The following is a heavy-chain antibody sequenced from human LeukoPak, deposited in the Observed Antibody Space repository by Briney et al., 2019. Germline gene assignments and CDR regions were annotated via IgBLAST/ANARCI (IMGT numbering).Heavy chain of an antibody. D-gene: IGHD2-2*01. J-gene: IGHJ5*02. CDR3: ARDGDCSSTSCYEGDSGNWFDP. V-gene: IGHV1-18*01. CDR1: GYTFTSYG. Sequence: GASVKVPCKASGYTFTSYGISWVRQAPGQGLEWMGWISAYNGNTNYAQKLQGRVTMTTDTSTSTAYMELRSLRSDDTAVYYCARDGDCSSTSCYEGDSGNWFDPWGQGTLVTVSS. CDR2: ISAYNGNT.